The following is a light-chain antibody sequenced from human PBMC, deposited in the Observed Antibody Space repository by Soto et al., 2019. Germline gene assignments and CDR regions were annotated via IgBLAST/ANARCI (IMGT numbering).Light chain of an antibody. J-gene: IGKJ4*01. CDR2: DAS. Sequence: EVVLTQSPGTLSLSPGERATLSCRASQTVRNNYLAWYQQKPGQAPRVLIYDASSRATGIPDRFSGGVSGTDSALTISRLQPEDFAVHSCQQFSSYPLTIGGGTKV. CDR3: QQFSSYPLT. CDR1: QTVRNNY. V-gene: IGKV3-20*01.